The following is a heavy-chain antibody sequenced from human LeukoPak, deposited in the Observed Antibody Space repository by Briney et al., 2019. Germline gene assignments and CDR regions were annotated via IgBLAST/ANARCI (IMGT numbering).Heavy chain of an antibody. CDR2: MDPSNGNT. V-gene: IGHV1-8*01. J-gene: IGHJ6*03. CDR3: ARVGFGELPYYYYYMDV. D-gene: IGHD3-10*01. Sequence: ASVKVSCKASGYTFTSYDINWVRQATGQGLEWMGWMDPSNGNTGYAQKFQGRVTMTTDTSISTAYMELSSLRSGDTAVYYCARVGFGELPYYYYYMDVWGKGTTVTISS. CDR1: GYTFTSYD.